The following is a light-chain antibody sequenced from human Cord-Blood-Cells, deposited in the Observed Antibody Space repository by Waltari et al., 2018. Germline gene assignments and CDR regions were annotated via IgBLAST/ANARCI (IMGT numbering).Light chain of an antibody. V-gene: IGLV2-11*01. J-gene: IGLJ3*02. CDR1: SSDVCGYYY. Sequence: QSALTQPRSVSGSPGQSVTIPCTGTSSDVCGYYYVSWYQQHPGKAPKLMIYDVSKRPSGVPDRFSGSKSGNTASLTISGLQAEDEADYYCCSYAGSYNWVFGGGTKLTVL. CDR2: DVS. CDR3: CSYAGSYNWV.